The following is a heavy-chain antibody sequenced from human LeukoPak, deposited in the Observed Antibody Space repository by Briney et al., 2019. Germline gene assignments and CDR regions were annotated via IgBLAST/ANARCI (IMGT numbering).Heavy chain of an antibody. Sequence: GGSLRLSCAASGFTFSSYWMHWVRQAPVKGLVWVSRINTDGSSTGYADSVKGRFTISRDNAKNTLYLQMNSLRAEDTAVYYCARVLRSHGDLFDYWGQGTLVSLST. J-gene: IGHJ4*02. CDR1: GFTFSSYW. D-gene: IGHD4-17*01. V-gene: IGHV3-74*01. CDR3: ARVLRSHGDLFDY. CDR2: INTDGSST.